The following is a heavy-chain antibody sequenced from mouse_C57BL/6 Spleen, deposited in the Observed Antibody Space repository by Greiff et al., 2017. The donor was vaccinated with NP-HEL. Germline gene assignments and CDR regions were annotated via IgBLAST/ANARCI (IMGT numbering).Heavy chain of an antibody. V-gene: IGHV1-82*01. CDR2: IYPGDGDT. CDR1: GYAFSSSW. CDR3: ARHYYGSSYDWYFDV. J-gene: IGHJ1*03. Sequence: QVQLKESGPELVKPGASVKISCKASGYAFSSSWMNWVKQRPGKGLEWIGRIYPGDGDTNYNGKFKGKATLTADKSSSTAYMQLSSLTSEDSAVYFCARHYYGSSYDWYFDVWGTGTTVTVSS. D-gene: IGHD1-1*01.